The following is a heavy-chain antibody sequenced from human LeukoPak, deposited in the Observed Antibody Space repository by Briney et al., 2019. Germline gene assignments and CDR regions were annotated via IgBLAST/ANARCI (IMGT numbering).Heavy chain of an antibody. CDR3: ARGGGGYLGSNNWFDP. J-gene: IGHJ5*02. CDR2: IYYSGST. CDR1: GGSISSSSYY. V-gene: IGHV4-39*07. D-gene: IGHD3-16*01. Sequence: SETLSLTCTVSGGSISSSSYYWGWIRQPPGKGLEWIGSIYYSGSTYYNPSLKSRVTISADTSKNQFSLRLSSVTAADTAIYYCARGGGGYLGSNNWFDPWGQGTLVTVSS.